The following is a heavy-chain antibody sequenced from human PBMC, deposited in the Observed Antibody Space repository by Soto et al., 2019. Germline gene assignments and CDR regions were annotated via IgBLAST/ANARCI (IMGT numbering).Heavy chain of an antibody. Sequence: QITLKESGPTLVRPTQTLTLTCAFSGFSLSTSGVGVGWIRQPPGKALEWLAVIYWDDSKHYSPSLRSRLTITKDTSKNQVVLTMTNMDPMDTGTYYCAHKGPEDWPLVYGGQGTLVTVSS. CDR1: GFSLSTSGVG. V-gene: IGHV2-5*02. CDR2: IYWDDSK. J-gene: IGHJ4*02. D-gene: IGHD3-9*01. CDR3: AHKGPEDWPLVY.